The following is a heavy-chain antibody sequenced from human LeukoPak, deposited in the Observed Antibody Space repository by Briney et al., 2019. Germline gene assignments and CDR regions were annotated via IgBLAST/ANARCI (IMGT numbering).Heavy chain of an antibody. Sequence: ASVKVSCKVSGYTLTELSMHWVRQAPGKGLEWMGGFDPEDGETIYAQKFQGRVTMTEDTSTDTAYMELSSLRSEDTAVYYCATRYALAVAATSWYFDYWGQGTLVTVSS. CDR1: GYTLTELS. J-gene: IGHJ4*02. V-gene: IGHV1-24*01. CDR2: FDPEDGET. CDR3: ATRYALAVAATSWYFDY. D-gene: IGHD6-19*01.